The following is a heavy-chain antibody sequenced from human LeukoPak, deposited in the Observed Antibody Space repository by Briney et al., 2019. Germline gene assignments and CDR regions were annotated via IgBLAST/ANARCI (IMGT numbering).Heavy chain of an antibody. J-gene: IGHJ4*02. CDR3: ARSNRGSTHFDY. V-gene: IGHV1-2*06. D-gene: IGHD3-10*01. CDR2: INPNSGGT. CDR1: GYTFTGDY. Sequence: ASVKVPCKASGYTFTGDYMHWVRQAPGQGLEWMGRINPNSGGTNYAQKFQGRVTMTRDTSISTAYMELSRLRSDDTAVYYCARSNRGSTHFDYWGEGTRVTVSS.